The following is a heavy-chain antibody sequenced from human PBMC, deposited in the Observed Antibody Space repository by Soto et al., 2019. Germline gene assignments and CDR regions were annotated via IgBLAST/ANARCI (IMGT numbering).Heavy chain of an antibody. D-gene: IGHD2-15*01. CDR1: GGSFSGYY. V-gene: IGHV4-34*01. Sequence: SETLSLTCAVYGGSFSGYYWSWIRQPPGKGLEWIGEIKHSGSTNYNPSLKSRVTISVDTSKNQFSLKLSSVTAADTAVYYCARGLGYCSGGSCNWGQGTLVTVSS. CDR2: IKHSGST. CDR3: ARGLGYCSGGSCN. J-gene: IGHJ4*02.